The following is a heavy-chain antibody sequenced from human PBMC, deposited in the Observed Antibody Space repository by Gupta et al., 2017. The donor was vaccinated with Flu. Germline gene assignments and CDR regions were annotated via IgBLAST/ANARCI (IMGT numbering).Heavy chain of an antibody. D-gene: IGHD6-25*01. CDR2: MSSSSSYI. CDR3: VRDWSTTWQRGNYFDY. J-gene: IGHJ4*02. Sequence: EWQLLESGGGLVQPGGSLSTSCAAPAFTLSSFTMNWVRQAPGKGLEWGSAMSSSSSYIYYADSVKGRFTVSRDNSKNSLYLHMNSVRVEDAAVYYCVRDWSTTWQRGNYFDYWGQGTLVSVSS. CDR1: AFTLSSFT. V-gene: IGHV3-21*02.